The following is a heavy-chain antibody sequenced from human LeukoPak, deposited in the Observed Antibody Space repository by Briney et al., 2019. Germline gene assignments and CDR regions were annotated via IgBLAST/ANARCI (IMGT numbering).Heavy chain of an antibody. CDR3: ARVWGVGATLGVFDI. CDR2: ISSSTSYI. Sequence: GGSLRLSCAASGFXFSGYSINWVRQAPGKGLEWVSAISSSTSYIFYADSMKGRFTISRDNAKNSLYLQMNSLRAEDTAVYYCARVWGVGATLGVFDIWGQGTMVTVSS. D-gene: IGHD1-26*01. V-gene: IGHV3-21*01. CDR1: GFXFSGYS. J-gene: IGHJ3*02.